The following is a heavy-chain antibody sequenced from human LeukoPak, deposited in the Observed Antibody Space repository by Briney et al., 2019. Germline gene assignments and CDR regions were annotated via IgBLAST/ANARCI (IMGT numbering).Heavy chain of an antibody. CDR2: ISSSSSYI. V-gene: IGHV3-21*01. CDR3: AKGGEWFDP. Sequence: GGSLRLSCAASGFTFSSYSMNWVRQAPGKGLEWVLSISSSSSYIYYADSVKGRFTISRDNAKNSLYPQMNSLRAEDTAVYYCAKGGEWFDPWGQGTLVTVSS. D-gene: IGHD3-16*01. CDR1: GFTFSSYS. J-gene: IGHJ5*02.